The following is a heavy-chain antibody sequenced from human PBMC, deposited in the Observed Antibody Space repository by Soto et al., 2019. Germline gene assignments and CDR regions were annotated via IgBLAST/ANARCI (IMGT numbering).Heavy chain of an antibody. J-gene: IGHJ4*02. CDR2: IPYDGSHQ. D-gene: IGHD3-3*01. CDR1: GFTFSSHG. CDR3: AKLLVLEWEVHESDS. V-gene: IGHV3-30*18. Sequence: ESGGGVVQPGRSLRLSCAASGFTFSSHGMHWIRQAPGKGLEWVSVIPYDGSHQYSADSVKGRFRDNSKNTLYLQMNRLRAEDTAVYYCAKLLVLEWEVHESDSRGQGTLVSVSS.